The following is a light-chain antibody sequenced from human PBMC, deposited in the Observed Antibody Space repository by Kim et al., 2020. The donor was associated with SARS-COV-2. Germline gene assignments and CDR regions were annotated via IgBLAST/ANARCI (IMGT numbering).Light chain of an antibody. V-gene: IGLV3-1*01. J-gene: IGLJ3*02. Sequence: VSPGQTASITCSGDKLGDKYACWYQQKPGQAPVLAIYQDSKRPSGIPERFSGSNSGNTATLTISGTQAMDEADNYCQAWDRSTWVLGGGTQLTFL. CDR2: QDS. CDR3: QAWDRSTWV. CDR1: KLGDKY.